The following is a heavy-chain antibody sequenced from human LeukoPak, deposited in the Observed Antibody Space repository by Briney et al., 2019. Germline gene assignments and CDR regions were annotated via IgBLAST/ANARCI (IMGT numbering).Heavy chain of an antibody. D-gene: IGHD6-19*01. V-gene: IGHV3-23*01. CDR2: IGGSGGST. CDR1: GFTFSSYA. CDR3: AKNPEASPVAVGGRWFDP. Sequence: PGGSLRLSCAASGFTFSSYAMSWVRQAPGKGLEWVSVIGGSGGSTYYADSVKGRFAISGDNSKNTLYLQMNTLSAEDTAVYYCAKNPEASPVAVGGRWFDPWGQGTLVTVSS. J-gene: IGHJ5*02.